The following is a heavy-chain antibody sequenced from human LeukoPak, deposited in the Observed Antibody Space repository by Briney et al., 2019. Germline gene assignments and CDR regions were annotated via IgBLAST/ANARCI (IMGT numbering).Heavy chain of an antibody. Sequence: GGSLRLSCAASGFTFSSYAMHWVRQAPGKGLEWVAYIRSDGYHTYYADSVKGRFTITRDNLKNTLYLQMNSLRLEDMAVYYCAKPSGSGVDYWGRGTRVTVSS. CDR1: GFTFSSYA. CDR2: IRSDGYHT. V-gene: IGHV3-30-3*02. CDR3: AKPSGSGVDY. J-gene: IGHJ4*02. D-gene: IGHD1-26*01.